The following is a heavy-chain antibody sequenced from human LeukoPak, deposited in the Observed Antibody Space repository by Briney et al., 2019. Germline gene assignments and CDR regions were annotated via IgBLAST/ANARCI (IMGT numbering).Heavy chain of an antibody. CDR2: ISSSGSTI. J-gene: IGHJ6*02. D-gene: IGHD4-17*01. CDR3: ARDYSTTVTTGYYYGMDV. Sequence: GGSLRLSCAASGLTFSDYYMSWIRQAPGKGLEWFSYISSSGSTIYYADSVKGRFTISRDNAKNSVYLQMNSLRAEDTAVYYCARDYSTTVTTGYYYGMDVWGLGTTVTVSS. CDR1: GLTFSDYY. V-gene: IGHV3-11*01.